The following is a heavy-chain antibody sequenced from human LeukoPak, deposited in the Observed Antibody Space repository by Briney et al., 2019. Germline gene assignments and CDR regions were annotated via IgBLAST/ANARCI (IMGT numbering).Heavy chain of an antibody. D-gene: IGHD2-21*01. CDR2: ISSSSSSYI. CDR3: ARVAVVIGLFDY. J-gene: IGHJ4*02. V-gene: IGHV3-21*01. Sequence: GGSLRLSCAASGFTFSSYSMNWVRQAPGKGLEWVPSISSSSSSYIYYADSVKGRFTISRDNAKNSLYLQMNSLRAEDTAVYYCARVAVVIGLFDYWGQGTLVTVSS. CDR1: GFTFSSYS.